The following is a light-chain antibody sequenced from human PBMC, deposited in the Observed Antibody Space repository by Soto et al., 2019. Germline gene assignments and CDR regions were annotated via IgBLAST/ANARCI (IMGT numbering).Light chain of an antibody. CDR1: QGIGND. CDR3: LQYSKYPLT. J-gene: IGKJ4*01. V-gene: IGKV1-6*01. CDR2: AAS. Sequence: AIPMTQSPSSLSASVGDRVTITCRASQGIGNDLGWYQQKPGKAPKLLIYAASSLQSGFPSKFSGGGSGTEFTLTISSPQPEDFATYYCLQYSKYPLTFGGGTKVEVK.